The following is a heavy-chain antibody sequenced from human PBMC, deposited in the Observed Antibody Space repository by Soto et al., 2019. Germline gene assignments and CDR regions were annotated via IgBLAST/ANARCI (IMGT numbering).Heavy chain of an antibody. CDR3: AKVRAAAGPLYYYGMDV. Sequence: PGGSLRLSCAASGFTFSSYAMSWVRQAPGKGLEWVSAISGSGGSTYYADSVKGRFTISRDNSKSTLYLQMNSLRAEDTAVYYCAKVRAAAGPLYYYGMDVWGQGTTVTVSS. V-gene: IGHV3-23*01. CDR2: ISGSGGST. CDR1: GFTFSSYA. J-gene: IGHJ6*02. D-gene: IGHD6-13*01.